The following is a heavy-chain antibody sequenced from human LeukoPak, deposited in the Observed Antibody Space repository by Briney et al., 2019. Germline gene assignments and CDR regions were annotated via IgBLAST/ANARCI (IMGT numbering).Heavy chain of an antibody. CDR2: ISSSSGYI. CDR1: GFTFSSYS. V-gene: IGHV3-21*01. CDR3: ASLTDSGQQWNYYYYGMDV. D-gene: IGHD6-19*01. J-gene: IGHJ6*02. Sequence: GSLRFSCAASGFTFSSYSMNWVRQAPGKGLEWVSSISSSSGYIYYADSVKGRFTISRDNAKNSLYLQMNSLRAEDTAVYYCASLTDSGQQWNYYYYGMDVWGQGTTVTVSS.